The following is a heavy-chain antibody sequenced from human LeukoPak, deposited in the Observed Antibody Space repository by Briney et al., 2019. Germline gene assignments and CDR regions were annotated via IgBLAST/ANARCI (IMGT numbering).Heavy chain of an antibody. V-gene: IGHV3-48*04. Sequence: GGSLRLSCAASGFTFSSHSMNWVRQAPGKGLEWISYITSSSGTIYYADSVKGRFTISRDNAKSSLYLQTNSLRAEDTAVYYCAKVPDYYGSGSYYIGAFDIWGQGTMVTVSS. D-gene: IGHD3-10*01. J-gene: IGHJ3*02. CDR1: GFTFSSHS. CDR3: AKVPDYYGSGSYYIGAFDI. CDR2: ITSSSGTI.